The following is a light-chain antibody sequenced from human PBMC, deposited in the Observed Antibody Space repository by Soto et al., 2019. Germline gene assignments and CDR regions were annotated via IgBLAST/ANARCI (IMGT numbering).Light chain of an antibody. J-gene: IGLJ1*01. CDR1: SSDVGGYNY. CDR3: SSFTSAYTFV. Sequence: QSALAQPASVFGSPGQSIAISCTGTSSDVGGYNYVSWYQQHPGKAPKLLISEVSIRPSGVSDRFSGSKSGNTASLTISGLQTEDEADYYCSSFTSAYTFVFGSGTKLTVL. CDR2: EVS. V-gene: IGLV2-14*01.